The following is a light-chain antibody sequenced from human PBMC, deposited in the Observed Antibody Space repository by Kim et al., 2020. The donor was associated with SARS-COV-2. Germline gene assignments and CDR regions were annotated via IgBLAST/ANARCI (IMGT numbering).Light chain of an antibody. CDR3: QQYGSSWT. CDR1: QSVYSNY. Sequence: EIVLTHSPGTLSLSPGERATLSCRASQSVYSNYLAWYLQKPGQAPRLLIYGASSRATGIPDRFSGSGSGTDFTLTINRLQPDDFAVYYCQQYGSSWTFGQGTKVDIK. CDR2: GAS. V-gene: IGKV3-20*01. J-gene: IGKJ1*01.